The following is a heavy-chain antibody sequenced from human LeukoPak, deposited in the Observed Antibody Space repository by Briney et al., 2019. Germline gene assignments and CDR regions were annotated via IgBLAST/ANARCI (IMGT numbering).Heavy chain of an antibody. Sequence: PGGSLRLSCAASGFTFSDYYMSWIRQAPGKGLEWVSYISSSGSTIYYADSVKGRFTISRDNAKNSLYLQMNSLRAEDTAVYYCARDRTDYDYVWGSYRYTEDRYGYFDYWGQGTLVTVSS. CDR3: ARDRTDYDYVWGSYRYTEDRYGYFDY. J-gene: IGHJ4*02. CDR1: GFTFSDYY. D-gene: IGHD3-16*02. V-gene: IGHV3-11*04. CDR2: ISSSGSTI.